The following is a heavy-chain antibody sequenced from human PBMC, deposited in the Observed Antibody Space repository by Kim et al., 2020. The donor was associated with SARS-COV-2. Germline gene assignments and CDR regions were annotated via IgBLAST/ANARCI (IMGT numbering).Heavy chain of an antibody. V-gene: IGHV3-15*01. J-gene: IGHJ4*02. CDR1: GIPFSNAW. Sequence: LSLTCAVSGIPFSNAWFNWVRQSPGKGLEWVGRIKSKTDGGTSDLAAPVKGRFAISRDDSKNTLYLLMNNVKTDDSAVYYCTTVSMRWGQGTLVTVSS. CDR2: IKSKTDGGTS. D-gene: IGHD2-2*01. CDR3: TTVSMR.